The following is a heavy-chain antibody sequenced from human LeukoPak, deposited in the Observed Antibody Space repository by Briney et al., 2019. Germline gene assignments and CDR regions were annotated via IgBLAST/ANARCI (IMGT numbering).Heavy chain of an antibody. J-gene: IGHJ1*01. D-gene: IGHD1-26*01. Sequence: GGSLRLSCAASGFPFTVYPTHWVRQAPGKGLEWVSVSSSDETYKFYADSVRGRFTISRDNSKNRLYLQMSDLRAEDTAVYYCAKDPYSRAFEYFQHWGQGTLVTVSS. CDR2: SSSDETYK. V-gene: IGHV3-30-3*01. CDR1: GFPFTVYP. CDR3: AKDPYSRAFEYFQH.